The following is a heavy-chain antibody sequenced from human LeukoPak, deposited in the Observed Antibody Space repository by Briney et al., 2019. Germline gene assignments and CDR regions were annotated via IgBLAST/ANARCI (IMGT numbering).Heavy chain of an antibody. CDR3: ARGDDYNGSGSYGAFDI. V-gene: IGHV4-30-4*01. CDR1: GGSISNGDYY. Sequence: PSETLSLTCTVSGGSISNGDYYWSWIRQPPGKGLEYIGYIHYSGNTYYNPSLRGRVTISVDTSNNQFSLKLSSVTAADTAVYYCARGDDYNGSGSYGAFDIWGQGTMVTVSS. J-gene: IGHJ3*02. D-gene: IGHD3-10*01. CDR2: IHYSGNT.